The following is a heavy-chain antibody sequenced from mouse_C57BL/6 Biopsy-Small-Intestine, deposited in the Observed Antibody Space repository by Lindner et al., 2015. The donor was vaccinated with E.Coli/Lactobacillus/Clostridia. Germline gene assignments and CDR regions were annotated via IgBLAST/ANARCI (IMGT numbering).Heavy chain of an antibody. CDR1: GYSFTGYY. CDR2: INPSTGGT. CDR3: SRRNDYDGFYYAMDY. Sequence: VQLQESGPELVKPGASVKISCKASGYSFTGYYMNWVKQSPEKSLEWIGEINPSTGGTTYNQKFKAKATLTVDKSSNTAYMQFKSLTSEDSAVYYCSRRNDYDGFYYAMDYWGQGTSVTVSS. J-gene: IGHJ4*01. D-gene: IGHD2-4*01. V-gene: IGHV1-42*01.